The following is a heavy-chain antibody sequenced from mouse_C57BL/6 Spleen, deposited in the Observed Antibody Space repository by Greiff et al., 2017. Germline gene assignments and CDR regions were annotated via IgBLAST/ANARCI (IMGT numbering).Heavy chain of an antibody. Sequence: VQLQQSGAELVRPGASVKLSCTASGFNIKDDYMHWVKQRPEQGLEWIGWIDPENGDTEYASKFQGKATITAEPSSNTAYLQLSSLTSEDTAFYYCTTSGSSPGFAYWGQGTLVTVSA. V-gene: IGHV14-4*01. CDR3: TTSGSSPGFAY. CDR2: IDPENGDT. CDR1: GFNIKDDY. D-gene: IGHD1-1*01. J-gene: IGHJ3*01.